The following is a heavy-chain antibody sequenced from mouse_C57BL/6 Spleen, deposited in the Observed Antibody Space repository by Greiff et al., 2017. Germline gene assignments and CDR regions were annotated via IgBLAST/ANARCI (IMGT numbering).Heavy chain of an antibody. CDR1: GYTFTSYW. Sequence: LQLQQPGAELVMPGASVKLSCKASGYTFTSYWMHWVKQRPGQGLEWIGEIDPSDSYTNYNQKFKGKSTLTVDKSSSTAYMQLSSLTSEDSAVYYCARSGEGLYDVSFAYWGQGTLVTVSA. J-gene: IGHJ3*01. CDR3: ARSGEGLYDVSFAY. CDR2: IDPSDSYT. V-gene: IGHV1-69*01. D-gene: IGHD2-3*01.